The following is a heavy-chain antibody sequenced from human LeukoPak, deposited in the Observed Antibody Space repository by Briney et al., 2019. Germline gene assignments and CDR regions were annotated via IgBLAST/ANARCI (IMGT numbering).Heavy chain of an antibody. V-gene: IGHV4-39*01. Sequence: PSETLSLTCTVSGGSISSSSYYWGWIRQPPGKGLEWIGSIYYSGSTYYNPSLKSRVTISVDTSKNQFSLKLSSVTAADTAVYYCYYYGSGSYIFDYWGQGTLVTVSS. CDR1: GGSISSSSYY. CDR2: IYYSGST. J-gene: IGHJ4*02. D-gene: IGHD3-10*01. CDR3: YYYGSGSYIFDY.